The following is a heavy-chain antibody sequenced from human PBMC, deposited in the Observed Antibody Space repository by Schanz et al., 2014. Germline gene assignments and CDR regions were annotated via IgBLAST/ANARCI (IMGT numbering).Heavy chain of an antibody. V-gene: IGHV3-48*02. Sequence: VPLVESGGGLVKPGGSLRLSCAASGFIFSSYSMNWVRQAPGKGLEWVSYISSSSSTIYYADSVKGRFTISRDNAKSSLYLQMSSLRDEDTAIYYCVRDYNWGFDNWGQGTLVTVSS. CDR2: ISSSSSTI. J-gene: IGHJ4*02. CDR1: GFIFSSYS. D-gene: IGHD7-27*01. CDR3: VRDYNWGFDN.